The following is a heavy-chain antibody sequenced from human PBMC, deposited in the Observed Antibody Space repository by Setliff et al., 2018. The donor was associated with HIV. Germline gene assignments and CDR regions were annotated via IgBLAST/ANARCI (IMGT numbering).Heavy chain of an antibody. D-gene: IGHD2-2*01. Sequence: SQTLSLTCAVSGYSIRSGYYWGWIRQPPGKGLEWIGNIYHSGNTFHNPSLKSRVTISVHTSKNQFSLKLSSVTAADTAVYYCARRRSMPNNAFDIWGQGTMVTVSS. CDR1: GYSIRSGYY. V-gene: IGHV4-38-2*01. CDR2: IYHSGNT. J-gene: IGHJ3*02. CDR3: ARRRSMPNNAFDI.